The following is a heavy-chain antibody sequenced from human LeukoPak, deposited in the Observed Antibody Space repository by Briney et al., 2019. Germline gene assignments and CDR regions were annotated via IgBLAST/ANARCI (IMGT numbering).Heavy chain of an antibody. CDR3: ARDSIAARLDNWFDP. Sequence: ASVKVSCKASGYTFTSYYMHWVRQAPGQGLEWMGIINPSGGSTSYAQKFQGRVTMTRDTSTSTVYMELSSLRSEDTAVYYCARDSIAARLDNWFDPWGQGTLVIVSS. D-gene: IGHD6-6*01. CDR1: GYTFTSYY. J-gene: IGHJ5*02. CDR2: INPSGGST. V-gene: IGHV1-46*01.